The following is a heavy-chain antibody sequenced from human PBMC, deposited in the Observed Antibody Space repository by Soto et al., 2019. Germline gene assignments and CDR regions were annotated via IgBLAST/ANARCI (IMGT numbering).Heavy chain of an antibody. CDR3: ARPAVPAAVIYYFYY. V-gene: IGHV4-39*01. J-gene: IGHJ4*02. Sequence: QLQLQESGPGLVKPSETLSLTCTVSGGSISSSSYYWGWIRQPPGKGLEWIGSVYYSGTTYYNPSLKSRVPISVDTSKNQFALRLGSVTAADTGVYYFARPAVPAAVIYYFYYWGQGTLVTVSS. D-gene: IGHD2-2*01. CDR1: GGSISSSSYY. CDR2: VYYSGTT.